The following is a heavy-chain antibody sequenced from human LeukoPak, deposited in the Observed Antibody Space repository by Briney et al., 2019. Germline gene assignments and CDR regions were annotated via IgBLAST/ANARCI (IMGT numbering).Heavy chain of an antibody. J-gene: IGHJ4*02. V-gene: IGHV1-18*01. Sequence: GASVKVSCKASGYTFSSYGISWVRQAPGQGLEWMGWISAYNGNTKYAQKLQGRVTMTTDTSTSTAYMELRSLRSDDTAVYYCARDKGKWEHLRYFDYWGQGTLVTVSS. CDR3: ARDKGKWEHLRYFDY. CDR2: ISAYNGNT. D-gene: IGHD1-26*01. CDR1: GYTFSSYG.